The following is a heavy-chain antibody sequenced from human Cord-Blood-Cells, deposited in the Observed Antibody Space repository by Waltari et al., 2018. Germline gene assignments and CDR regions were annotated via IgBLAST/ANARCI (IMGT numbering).Heavy chain of an antibody. V-gene: IGHV3-53*01. Sequence: EVQLVESGGGLIQPGGSLRLSCAASGFTVSSNYMSWVRQAPGKGLEWVAVIYSGGSTYYADSVKGRFTISRDNSKNTLYLQMNSLRAEDTAVYYCARGAPYDFWSGYYRDWGQGTLVTVSS. D-gene: IGHD3-3*01. CDR1: GFTVSSNY. CDR3: ARGAPYDFWSGYYRD. J-gene: IGHJ4*02. CDR2: IYSGGST.